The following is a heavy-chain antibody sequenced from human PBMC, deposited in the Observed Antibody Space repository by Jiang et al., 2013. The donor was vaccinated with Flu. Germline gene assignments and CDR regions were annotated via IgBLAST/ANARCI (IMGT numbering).Heavy chain of an antibody. J-gene: IGHJ6*03. CDR1: GGSTRAYY. CDR2: ISTSGST. D-gene: IGHD3-3*01. V-gene: IGHV4-4*09. CDR3: ARGIYDFWSGYSGDYYDHYMDI. Sequence: GPGLVKPSETLSLTCTVSGGSTRAYYWSWIRQPPGKGLEWIGYISTSGSTNYNPSLRSRVTISVDTSKNQLSLRLSSVTAADTGVYYCARGIYDFWSGYSGDYYDHYMDIWGKGSTVTVSS.